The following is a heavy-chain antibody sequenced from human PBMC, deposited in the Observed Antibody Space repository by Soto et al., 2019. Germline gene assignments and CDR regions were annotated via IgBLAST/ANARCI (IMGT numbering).Heavy chain of an antibody. J-gene: IGHJ5*02. D-gene: IGHD3-10*01. CDR3: ARESLLWFGELLSINWFDP. V-gene: IGHV4-34*01. CDR2: INHSGST. CDR1: GGSFSGYY. Sequence: PSETLSLTCAVYGGSFSGYYWSWIRQPPGKGLEWIGEINHSGSTNYNPSLKSRVTISVDTSKNQFSLKLSSVTAADTAVYYCARESLLWFGELLSINWFDPWGQGTLVTVSS.